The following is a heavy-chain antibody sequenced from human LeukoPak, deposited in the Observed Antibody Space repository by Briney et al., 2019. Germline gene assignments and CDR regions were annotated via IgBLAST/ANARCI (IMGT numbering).Heavy chain of an antibody. CDR3: ARGPLVRLPSSFDP. D-gene: IGHD3-16*02. CDR1: GYTFTSYD. J-gene: IGHJ5*02. Sequence: SVKVSCKASGYTFTSYDINWVRQATGQGLEWMGWMNPNSGNTGSAQRFQGRVTMTRDTSRRTAYMELRSLTSEDTAVYYCARGPLVRLPSSFDPWGQGTLVTVSS. CDR2: MNPNSGNT. V-gene: IGHV1-8*01.